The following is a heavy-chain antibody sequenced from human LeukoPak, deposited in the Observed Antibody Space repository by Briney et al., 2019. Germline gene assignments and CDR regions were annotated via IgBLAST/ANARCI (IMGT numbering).Heavy chain of an antibody. Sequence: SETLSLTCTVSGGSISSSSYYWGWIRQPPGKGLEWIGSIYYSGSTYYNPSLKSRVTISVDTSKNQFSLKLSSVTAADTAVYYCARDQGRPIPGIAAAIKRNYYYYGMDVWGQGTTVTVSS. D-gene: IGHD6-13*01. V-gene: IGHV4-39*07. J-gene: IGHJ6*02. CDR3: ARDQGRPIPGIAAAIKRNYYYYGMDV. CDR2: IYYSGST. CDR1: GGSISSSSYY.